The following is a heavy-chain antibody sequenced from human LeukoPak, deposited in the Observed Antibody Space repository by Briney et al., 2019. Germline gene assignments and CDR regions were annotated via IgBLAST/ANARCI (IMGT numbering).Heavy chain of an antibody. CDR2: ISYDGSSK. V-gene: IGHV3-30*04. Sequence: GGSLRLSCAAPGFTFSTYAMHWVRQAPGKGVEWVAVISYDGSSKYYADPVKGRFTISRDNAKNSLYLQINSSRAENTALYYCARVSPNAVTTLQDFDSWGQGTLVTVSS. CDR1: GFTFSTYA. D-gene: IGHD4-17*01. CDR3: ARVSPNAVTTLQDFDS. J-gene: IGHJ4*02.